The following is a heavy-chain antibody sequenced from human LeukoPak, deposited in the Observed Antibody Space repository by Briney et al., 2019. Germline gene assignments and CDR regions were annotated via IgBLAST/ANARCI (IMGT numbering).Heavy chain of an antibody. Sequence: SETLSLTCTVSGDSFSYFYWSWIRQPPGKGLEWIGYIYNSGSTSYNPSLKSRVTISLDTSQNQFSLKLSSVTAADTAVYYCARTSHYVDMAATIPYGIYYFDYWGQGTLVTVSS. V-gene: IGHV4-59*08. D-gene: IGHD5-12*01. CDR1: GDSFSYFY. CDR2: IYNSGST. J-gene: IGHJ4*02. CDR3: ARTSHYVDMAATIPYGIYYFDY.